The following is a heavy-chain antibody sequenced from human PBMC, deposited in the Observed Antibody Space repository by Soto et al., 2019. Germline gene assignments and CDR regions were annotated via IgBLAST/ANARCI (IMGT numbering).Heavy chain of an antibody. Sequence: QVQLQESGPGLVKPSQTLSLTCTVSGGSIKSGDYYWTWIRQPPGKGLEFIGYIYYSANTYYNPSLKSRVTISVXXXXXXLXXXXXXXTAAXTXVYYCARGPCGGDCYPPDSWGQGTLVTVSS. CDR3: ARGPCGGDCYPPDS. V-gene: IGHV4-30-4*01. D-gene: IGHD2-21*02. CDR2: IYYSANT. J-gene: IGHJ4*02. CDR1: GGSIKSGDYY.